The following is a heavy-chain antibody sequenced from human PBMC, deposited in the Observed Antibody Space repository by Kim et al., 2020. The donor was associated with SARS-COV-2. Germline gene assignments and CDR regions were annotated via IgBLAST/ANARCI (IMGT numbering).Heavy chain of an antibody. V-gene: IGHV1-69*01. J-gene: IGHJ3*02. D-gene: IGHD6-13*01. CDR3: ARVEDSSSWYRAFDI. Sequence: QRFQGRVTLPAEDSTSTAYMELSSLRSEDTAVYYCARVEDSSSWYRAFDIWGQGTMVTVSS.